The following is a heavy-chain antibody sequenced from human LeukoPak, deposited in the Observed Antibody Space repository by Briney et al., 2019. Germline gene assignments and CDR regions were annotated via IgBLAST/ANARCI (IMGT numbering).Heavy chain of an antibody. CDR3: ARSHVLRFLEWLPGHYYYYGMDV. CDR2: MNPNSGNT. D-gene: IGHD3-3*01. V-gene: IGHV1-8*02. Sequence: GASVKVSCKASGYTFTSYYMHWVRQAPGQGLEWMGWMNPNSGNTGYAQKFQGRVTMTRNTSISTAYMELSSLRSEDTAVYYCARSHVLRFLEWLPGHYYYYGMDVWGQGTTVTVSS. J-gene: IGHJ6*02. CDR1: GYTFTSYY.